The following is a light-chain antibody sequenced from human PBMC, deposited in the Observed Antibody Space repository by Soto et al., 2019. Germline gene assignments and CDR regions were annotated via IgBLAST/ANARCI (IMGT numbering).Light chain of an antibody. CDR3: TSYVGSNIWV. CDR2: EDS. Sequence: QSVLTQPPSASGSPGQSVTISCTGTSSDVGAYKYVSWYQQYPGKAPKLMIYEDSKRPSGVPDRFSGSKSGNTASLTVSGLQAEDEADYYCTSYVGSNIWVFGGGTKVTVL. CDR1: SSDVGAYKY. J-gene: IGLJ3*02. V-gene: IGLV2-8*01.